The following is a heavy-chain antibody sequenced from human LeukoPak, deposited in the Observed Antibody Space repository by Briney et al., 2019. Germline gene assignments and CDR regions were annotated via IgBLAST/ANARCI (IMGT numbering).Heavy chain of an antibody. CDR2: INPTGGST. D-gene: IGHD3-10*01. CDR3: ARFATYGSGTYAFDY. Sequence: ASVKVSCKASGYTFPSYFMHWVRQAPGQGLEWMGIINPTGGSTTYAQKFQGRVTMTRDTSTSTVYMELSSLRSDDTAVYYCARFATYGSGTYAFDYWGQGTLVTVSS. CDR1: GYTFPSYF. J-gene: IGHJ4*02. V-gene: IGHV1-46*01.